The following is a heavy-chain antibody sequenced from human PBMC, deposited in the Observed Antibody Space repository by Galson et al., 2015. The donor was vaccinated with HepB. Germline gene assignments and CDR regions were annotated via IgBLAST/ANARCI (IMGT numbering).Heavy chain of an antibody. J-gene: IGHJ3*02. Sequence: SCKASGGTFSSYAISWVRQAPGQGLKWMGGIIPIFGTANYAQKFQGRVTITADESTSTAYMELSSLRSEDTAVYYCARGIRSSHAFDIWGQGTMVTVSS. D-gene: IGHD6-6*01. CDR1: GGTFSSYA. CDR3: ARGIRSSHAFDI. CDR2: IIPIFGTA. V-gene: IGHV1-69*01.